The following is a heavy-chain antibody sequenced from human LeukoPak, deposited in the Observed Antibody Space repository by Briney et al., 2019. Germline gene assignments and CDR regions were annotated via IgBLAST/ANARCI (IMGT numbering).Heavy chain of an antibody. D-gene: IGHD3-10*01. V-gene: IGHV1-2*06. Sequence: ASVKVSCKASGYTFTDYYMHWVRQAPGQGLEWMGRINPNSGGTNYAQKFQGRVTMTRDTSISTAYMELSRLRSDDTAVYYCGRAGSGSGSFDYWGQGTLVTVSS. CDR3: GRAGSGSGSFDY. J-gene: IGHJ4*02. CDR2: INPNSGGT. CDR1: GYTFTDYY.